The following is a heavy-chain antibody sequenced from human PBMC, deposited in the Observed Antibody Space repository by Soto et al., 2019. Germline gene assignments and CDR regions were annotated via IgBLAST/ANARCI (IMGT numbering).Heavy chain of an antibody. Sequence: GGSLRLSCAASGFTFSSYSMNWVRQAPGKGLEWVSSISSSSSYIYYADSVKGRFTISRDNAKNSLYLQMNSLRAEDTAVYYCARGADSAMIVVVDSSFDYWGQGTLVTVSS. CDR1: GFTFSSYS. D-gene: IGHD3-22*01. CDR2: ISSSSSYI. CDR3: ARGADSAMIVVVDSSFDY. J-gene: IGHJ4*02. V-gene: IGHV3-21*01.